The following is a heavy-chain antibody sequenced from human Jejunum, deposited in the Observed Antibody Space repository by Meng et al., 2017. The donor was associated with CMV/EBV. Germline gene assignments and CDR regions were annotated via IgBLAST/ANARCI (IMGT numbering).Heavy chain of an antibody. Sequence: SGYTFTGYHMHWVRQAPGQGPEWMGWLNPNSGDTTYAQQFQGRVTMTRDTSISTAYMELSSLRSDDTAVYYCATSSSGFDFWTDNWGQGTLVTVSS. CDR1: GYTFTGYH. D-gene: IGHD5-12*01. CDR3: ATSSSGFDFWTDN. V-gene: IGHV1-2*02. J-gene: IGHJ4*02. CDR2: LNPNSGDT.